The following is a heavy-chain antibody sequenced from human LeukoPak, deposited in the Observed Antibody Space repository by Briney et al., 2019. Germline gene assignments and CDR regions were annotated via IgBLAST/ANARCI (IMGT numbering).Heavy chain of an antibody. V-gene: IGHV1-18*01. J-gene: IGHJ6*02. CDR1: GYTFTSYG. D-gene: IGHD1-26*01. Sequence: ASVKVSCKASGYTFTSYGISWVRQAPGQGLEWMGWISAYNGNTNYAQKLQGRVTMTTDTSTSTAYMELRSLRSDDTAVYYCARDGDSGSYSDYYYYGMDVWGQGTTVTVSS. CDR3: ARDGDSGSYSDYYYYGMDV. CDR2: ISAYNGNT.